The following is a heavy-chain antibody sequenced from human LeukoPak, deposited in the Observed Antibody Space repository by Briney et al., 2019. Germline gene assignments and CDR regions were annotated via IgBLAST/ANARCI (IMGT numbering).Heavy chain of an antibody. Sequence: GASVKVSCKASGYTFTSYAMNWVRQAPGQGLEWMGWINTNTGNPTYAQGFTGRFVFSLDTSVSTAYLQISSLKAEDTAVYYCARDSYSSSSPYYYYGMDVWGQGITVTVSS. D-gene: IGHD6-6*01. V-gene: IGHV7-4-1*02. CDR1: GYTFTSYA. J-gene: IGHJ6*02. CDR2: INTNTGNP. CDR3: ARDSYSSSSPYYYYGMDV.